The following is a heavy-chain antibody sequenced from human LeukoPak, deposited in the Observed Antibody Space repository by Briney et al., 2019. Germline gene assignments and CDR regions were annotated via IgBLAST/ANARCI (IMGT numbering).Heavy chain of an antibody. D-gene: IGHD3-16*02. CDR3: AKGSITFGGVIVQPFDY. J-gene: IGHJ4*02. CDR2: MSYDGTNK. Sequence: GGSLRLSCAASRFIFSSYAMHWVRQAPGKGLEWVAIMSYDGTNKYYADSVKGRFTISRDNSKNTLYLQMNSLRPEDTAVYYCAKGSITFGGVIVQPFDYWGQGTLVTVSS. CDR1: RFIFSSYA. V-gene: IGHV3-30*04.